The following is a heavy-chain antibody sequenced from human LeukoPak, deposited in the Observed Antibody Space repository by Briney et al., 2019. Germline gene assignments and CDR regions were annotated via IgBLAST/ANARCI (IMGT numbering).Heavy chain of an antibody. J-gene: IGHJ3*01. D-gene: IGHD1-26*01. Sequence: GGSLRLSCAASGFTFSTYAMHWVRQGPGKGLQWVSFISYDAINKYYSDSVKGRFTISRDNSKNMLYLQLDSLRAEDTAVYYCARESGSQRAFDFWGQGTMVTVSS. V-gene: IGHV3-30*01. CDR3: ARESGSQRAFDF. CDR2: ISYDAINK. CDR1: GFTFSTYA.